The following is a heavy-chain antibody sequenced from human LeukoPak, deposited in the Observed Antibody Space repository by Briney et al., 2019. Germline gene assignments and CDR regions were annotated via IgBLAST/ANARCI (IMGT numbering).Heavy chain of an antibody. CDR3: ARDWDTGNGY. CDR1: GGTFSSYA. V-gene: IGHV1-69*05. D-gene: IGHD5-18*01. CDR2: IIPIFGTA. J-gene: IGHJ4*02. Sequence: SGKVSCKASGGTFSSYAISWVRQAPGQGLEWMGRIIPIFGTANYAQKFQGRVTITTDESTCTAYMELSSLRSEDTAVYYCARDWDTGNGYWGQGTLVTVSS.